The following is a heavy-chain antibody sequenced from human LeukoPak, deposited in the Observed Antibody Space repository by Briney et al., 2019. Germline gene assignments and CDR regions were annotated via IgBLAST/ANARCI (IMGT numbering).Heavy chain of an antibody. CDR3: ASQFWWTAVTGTALDY. Sequence: GGSLRLSCAASGFTFSSYWMSWVRQAPRKGLEWVANIKEDGSGKYYVDSVKGRFTISRDNAKNSLYLQMNSLRPEDTAVYYCASQFWWTAVTGTALDYWGHGTLVTVSS. D-gene: IGHD6-19*01. V-gene: IGHV3-7*05. J-gene: IGHJ4*01. CDR2: IKEDGSGK. CDR1: GFTFSSYW.